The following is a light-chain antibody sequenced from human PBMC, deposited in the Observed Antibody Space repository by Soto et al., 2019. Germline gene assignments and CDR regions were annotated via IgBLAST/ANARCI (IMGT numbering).Light chain of an antibody. J-gene: IGLJ3*02. CDR2: EVS. CDR3: SSYTTSSTLV. V-gene: IGLV2-14*01. Sequence: QSGLTQPASVSGSPGQSITISCTGTSSDVGGYNYVSWYQQHPGKAPKLMIYEVSNRPSGVSTRFSGSKSGNTASLTISGLQAEDEADYYCSSYTTSSTLVFGGGTKLTVL. CDR1: SSDVGGYNY.